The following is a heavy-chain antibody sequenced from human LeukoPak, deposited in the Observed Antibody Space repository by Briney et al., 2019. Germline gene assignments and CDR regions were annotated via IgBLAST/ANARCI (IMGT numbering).Heavy chain of an antibody. CDR3: ARDWADCGGDCYSWGYFDY. J-gene: IGHJ4*02. V-gene: IGHV3-48*01. D-gene: IGHD2-21*01. CDR1: GFTFSSYS. Sequence: GGSLRLSCAASGFTFSSYSMNWVRQAPGKGLEWVSYISSSSSTIYYADSAKGRFTISRDNAKNSLYLQMNSLRAEDTAAYYCARDWADCGGDCYSWGYFDYWGQGTLVTVSS. CDR2: ISSSSSTI.